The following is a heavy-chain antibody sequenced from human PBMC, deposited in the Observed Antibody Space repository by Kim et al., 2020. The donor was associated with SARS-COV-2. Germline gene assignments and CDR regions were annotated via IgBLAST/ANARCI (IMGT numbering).Heavy chain of an antibody. Sequence: GSLRLSCAASGFTFSSYAMSWVRQAPGKGLEWVSAISGSGGSTYYADSVKGRFTISRDNSKNTLYLQMNSLRAEDTAVYYCARSSVVPAQDDYYYGMDVWGQGTTVTVSS. J-gene: IGHJ6*02. D-gene: IGHD2-2*01. CDR3: ARSSVVPAQDDYYYGMDV. CDR1: GFTFSSYA. V-gene: IGHV3-23*01. CDR2: ISGSGGST.